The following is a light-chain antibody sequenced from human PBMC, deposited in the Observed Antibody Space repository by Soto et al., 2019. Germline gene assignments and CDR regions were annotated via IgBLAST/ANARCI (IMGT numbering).Light chain of an antibody. CDR2: DAS. CDR1: QSISSR. V-gene: IGKV1-5*01. J-gene: IGKJ1*01. Sequence: DIQMTQSPSTLSASVGERVTLTCRASQSISSRLAWYQQKPGQAPKLQIYDASSWESGVPSRFSGSGSGTEFTLTSLSLEHFDVANCYYQIYNRYGTFGQGTKVEIK. CDR3: QIYNRYGT.